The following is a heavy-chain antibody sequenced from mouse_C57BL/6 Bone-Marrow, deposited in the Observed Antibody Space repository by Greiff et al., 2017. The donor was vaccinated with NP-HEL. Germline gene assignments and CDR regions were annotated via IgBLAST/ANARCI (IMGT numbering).Heavy chain of an antibody. CDR3: ARLYYYGSSYAGYFDY. J-gene: IGHJ2*01. D-gene: IGHD1-1*01. CDR2: ISDGGSYT. V-gene: IGHV5-4*03. CDR1: GFTFSSYA. Sequence: EVKLMESGGGLVKPGGSLKLSCAASGFTFSSYAMSWVRQTPEKRLEWVATISDGGSYTYYPDNVKGRFTISRDNAKNNLYLQMSHLKSEDTAMYYCARLYYYGSSYAGYFDYWGQGTTLTVSS.